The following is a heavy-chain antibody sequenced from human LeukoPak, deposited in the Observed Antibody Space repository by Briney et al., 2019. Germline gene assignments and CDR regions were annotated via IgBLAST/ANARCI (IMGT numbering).Heavy chain of an antibody. CDR2: INTDGSST. Sequence: PGGSLRLSCAASGFTFSSYWMHWVRQAPGKGLVWVSHINTDGSSTTYADSVKGRFTISRDNAKKTLYLQTNSLRAEDTAVYYCARGGPLARTTDYWGQGTLVTVSS. CDR1: GFTFSSYW. D-gene: IGHD1-1*01. J-gene: IGHJ4*02. V-gene: IGHV3-74*01. CDR3: ARGGPLARTTDY.